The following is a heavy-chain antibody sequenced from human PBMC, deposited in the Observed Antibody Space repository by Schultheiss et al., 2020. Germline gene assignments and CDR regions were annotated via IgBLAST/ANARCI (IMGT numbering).Heavy chain of an antibody. CDR2: IYYSGST. D-gene: IGHD6-13*01. V-gene: IGHV4-30-4*08. Sequence: SETLSLTCTVSGGSISSSSYYWGWIRQPPGKGLEWIGYIYYSGSTYYNPSLKSRVTISVDTSKNQFSLKLSSVTAADTAVYYCARAAWQQPAEYYYYMDVWGKGTTVTVSS. J-gene: IGHJ6*03. CDR3: ARAAWQQPAEYYYYMDV. CDR1: GGSISSSSYY.